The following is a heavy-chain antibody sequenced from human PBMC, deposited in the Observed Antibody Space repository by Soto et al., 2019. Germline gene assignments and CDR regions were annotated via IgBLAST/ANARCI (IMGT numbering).Heavy chain of an antibody. CDR3: AKDIRYYDFWSGYPTFDY. J-gene: IGHJ4*02. D-gene: IGHD3-3*01. CDR2: ISWDGGST. Sequence: GGSLRLSCAASGFTFDDYAMHWVRQAPGKGLEWVSLISWDGGSTYYADSVKGRFTISRDNSKNSLYLQMNSLRTEDTALYYCAKDIRYYDFWSGYPTFDYWGQGTLVTVSS. V-gene: IGHV3-43*01. CDR1: GFTFDDYA.